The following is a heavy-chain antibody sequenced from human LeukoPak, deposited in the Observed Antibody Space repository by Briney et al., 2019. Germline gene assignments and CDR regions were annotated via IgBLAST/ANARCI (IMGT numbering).Heavy chain of an antibody. CDR3: ARDKTEYCSGGSCYVPDY. J-gene: IGHJ4*02. Sequence: GGSLRLSCAASGFTFSSYAMHWVRQAPGKGLEWVAVISYDGSNKYYADSVKGRFTISRDNSKNTLYLQMNSLRAEDTAVYYCARDKTEYCSGGSCYVPDYWGQGTLVTVSS. V-gene: IGHV3-30*01. D-gene: IGHD2-15*01. CDR1: GFTFSSYA. CDR2: ISYDGSNK.